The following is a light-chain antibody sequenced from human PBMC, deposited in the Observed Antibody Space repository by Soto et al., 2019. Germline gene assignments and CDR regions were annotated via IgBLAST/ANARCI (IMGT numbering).Light chain of an antibody. V-gene: IGKV3-11*01. Sequence: EIVLTQTPATLSLSPGQRATLSCLASQSVKTYLMWYQHKPGQAPRLLIYDTSNRATGIPDRFSGSGSGTGFTLTISNLKPEDSAVYYCQQRGNSITFGGGTKVEI. J-gene: IGKJ4*02. CDR2: DTS. CDR3: QQRGNSIT. CDR1: QSVKTY.